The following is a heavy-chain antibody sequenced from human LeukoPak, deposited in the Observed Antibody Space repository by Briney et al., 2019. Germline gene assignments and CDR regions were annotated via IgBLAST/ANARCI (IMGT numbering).Heavy chain of an antibody. V-gene: IGHV1-46*01. D-gene: IGHD1-20*01. CDR1: GGTFSSYA. CDR2: INPSGGST. J-gene: IGHJ3*02. CDR3: ARSKYNWNDVSAFDI. Sequence: ASVKVSCKASGGTFSSYAISWVRQAPGQGLEWMGIINPSGGSTSYAQKFQGRVTMTRDTSTSTVYMELSSLRSEDTAVYYCARSKYNWNDVSAFDIWGQGTMVTVSS.